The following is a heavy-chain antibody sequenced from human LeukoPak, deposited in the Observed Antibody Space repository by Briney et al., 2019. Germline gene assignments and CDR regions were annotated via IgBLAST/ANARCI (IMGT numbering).Heavy chain of an antibody. D-gene: IGHD2-15*01. Sequence: GGSLRLSCAASGFTFSSYWMSWVRQAPGKGLEWVAVISYDGSNKYYADSVKGRFTISRDNSKNTLYLQMNSLRAEDTAVYYCARVPYCSGGSCYSGILNYWGQGTLVTVSS. V-gene: IGHV3-30-3*01. CDR2: ISYDGSNK. J-gene: IGHJ4*02. CDR1: GFTFSSYW. CDR3: ARVPYCSGGSCYSGILNY.